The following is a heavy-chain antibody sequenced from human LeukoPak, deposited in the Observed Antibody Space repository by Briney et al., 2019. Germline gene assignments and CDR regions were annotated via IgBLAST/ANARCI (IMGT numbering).Heavy chain of an antibody. V-gene: IGHV3-48*04. J-gene: IGHJ4*02. D-gene: IGHD3-3*01. Sequence: GGSLRLSCAASGFTFSSYSMNWVRQAPGKGLEWVSYISSSSSTIYYADSVKGRFTISGDNAKNSLYLQMNSLRAEDTAVYYCASGGTSRPFWSTRLAANYFDYWGQGTLVTVSS. CDR3: ASGGTSRPFWSTRLAANYFDY. CDR2: ISSSSSTI. CDR1: GFTFSSYS.